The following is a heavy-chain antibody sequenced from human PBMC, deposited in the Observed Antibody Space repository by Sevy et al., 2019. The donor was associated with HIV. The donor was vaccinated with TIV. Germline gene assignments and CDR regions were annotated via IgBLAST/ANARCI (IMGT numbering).Heavy chain of an antibody. CDR2: IKPDGSVK. Sequence: GGSLRLSCVVSGFSFSNYWMTWLRQAPGKGLEWVANIKPDGSVKSYVDSVKGRFTISRDNAKNSLSLQMNSLSAEDTAVYYCARDTNYFYVDVWGKGTTVTVSS. J-gene: IGHJ6*03. D-gene: IGHD1-1*01. V-gene: IGHV3-7*01. CDR3: ARDTNYFYVDV. CDR1: GFSFSNYW.